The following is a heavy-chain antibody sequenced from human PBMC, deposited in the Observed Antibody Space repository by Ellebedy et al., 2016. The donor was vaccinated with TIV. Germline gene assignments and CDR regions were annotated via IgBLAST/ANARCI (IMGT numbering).Heavy chain of an antibody. CDR3: ARAGIVGASDYYGMDV. Sequence: GESLKISCAASGFTFSAYSMNWARQAPGKGLEWVSSISSRSSFIYYAASVKGRFTISRDNAKNSLYLHMNSLRAEDTAVYYCARAGIVGASDYYGMDVWGQGTTVTVSS. CDR1: GFTFSAYS. V-gene: IGHV3-21*01. CDR2: ISSRSSFI. J-gene: IGHJ6*02. D-gene: IGHD1-26*01.